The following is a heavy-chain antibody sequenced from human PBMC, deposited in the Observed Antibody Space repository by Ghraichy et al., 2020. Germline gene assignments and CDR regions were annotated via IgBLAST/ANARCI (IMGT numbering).Heavy chain of an antibody. CDR3: AAEMATIMNHAFDI. Sequence: SQTISLTCAISGDSVSSNSAAWNWIRQSPSRGLEWLGRTYYRSKWYNDYAVSVKSRITINPDTSKNQFSLQLNSVTPEDTAVYYCAAEMATIMNHAFDIWGQGTMVTVSS. CDR2: TYYRSKWYN. V-gene: IGHV6-1*01. J-gene: IGHJ3*02. D-gene: IGHD5-24*01. CDR1: GDSVSSNSAA.